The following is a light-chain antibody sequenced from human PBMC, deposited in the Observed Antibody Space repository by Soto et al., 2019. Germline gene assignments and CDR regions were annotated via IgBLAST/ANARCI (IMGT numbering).Light chain of an antibody. J-gene: IGKJ1*01. V-gene: IGKV1-5*01. CDR1: QSISSW. Sequence: DIQMTQSPSTLSASVGDRVTITCRASQSISSWLAWYQQKPGKAPKLLIYDAYSLESGVPSRFSDSGSGTEFTLTISSLQPDDFATHYCQQYNSYSWTFGQGTKVDI. CDR2: DAY. CDR3: QQYNSYSWT.